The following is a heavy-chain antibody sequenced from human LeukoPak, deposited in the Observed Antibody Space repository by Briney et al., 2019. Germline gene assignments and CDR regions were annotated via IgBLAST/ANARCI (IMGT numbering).Heavy chain of an antibody. J-gene: IGHJ6*03. Sequence: GGSLRLSCAASGFTFDDYGMTWVRQVPGKGLEWVSGINWNGGTTGYAGSVKGRFTISRDNAKNSLYLQMNSLRAEDTALYHCARAYSNGGYFYYYMDVWSKGTTVTVSS. CDR2: INWNGGTT. CDR3: ARAYSNGGYFYYYMDV. CDR1: GFTFDDYG. V-gene: IGHV3-20*01. D-gene: IGHD6-19*01.